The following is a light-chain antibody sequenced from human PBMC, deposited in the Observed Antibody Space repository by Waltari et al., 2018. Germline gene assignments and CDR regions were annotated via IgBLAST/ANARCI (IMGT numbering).Light chain of an antibody. CDR3: QTGGHGTWV. J-gene: IGLJ3*02. CDR1: SGHSSNI. CDR2: VNSDGSH. Sequence: QLVLTQSPSASASLGASVKLTCTLSSGHSSNIIAWLQQQPEKGPRYLMKVNSDGSHSKGDEMPDRVTGSSSGAGRYLTIASVQSEDEADYYGQTGGHGTWVFGGGTTLTVL. V-gene: IGLV4-69*01.